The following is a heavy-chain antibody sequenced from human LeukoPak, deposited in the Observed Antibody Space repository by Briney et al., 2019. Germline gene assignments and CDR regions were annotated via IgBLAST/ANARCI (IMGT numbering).Heavy chain of an antibody. CDR1: GGSINSNKSY. Sequence: KPSETLSLTCTVSGGSINSNKSYWNWIRQAPGKGLEWIGNIFYSGSTYYNPSLKSRVTISVDTSRNQFSLRLSSVTAADTAVYFCARFTTMFENYFDYWGQGNLFTVSS. CDR2: IFYSGST. V-gene: IGHV4-39*01. D-gene: IGHD3-10*02. CDR3: ARFTTMFENYFDY. J-gene: IGHJ4*02.